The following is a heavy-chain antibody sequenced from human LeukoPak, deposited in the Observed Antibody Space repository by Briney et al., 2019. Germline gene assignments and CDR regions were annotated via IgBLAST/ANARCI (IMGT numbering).Heavy chain of an antibody. J-gene: IGHJ5*02. CDR3: AVRGAARTLNWFDP. D-gene: IGHD3-10*01. CDR2: IYHSGST. Sequence: SETLSLTCTVSGGSISSGDYYWSWIRQPPGKGLEWIGEIYHSGSTNYNPSLKSRVTISVDKSKNQFSLKLSSVTAADTAVYYCAVRGAARTLNWFDPWGQGTLVTVSS. CDR1: GGSISSGDYY. V-gene: IGHV4-39*07.